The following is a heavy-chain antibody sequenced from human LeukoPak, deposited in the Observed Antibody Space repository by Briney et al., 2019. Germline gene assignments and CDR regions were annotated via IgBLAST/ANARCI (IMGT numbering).Heavy chain of an antibody. D-gene: IGHD3-3*01. J-gene: IGHJ4*02. CDR3: ARSMGYDFWSGYRFDY. CDR1: GGSISSSY. CDR2: IYYTGST. Sequence: SETLSLTCSVSGGSISSSYWSWIRQPPGKGLEWIGYIYYTGSTNYNPSLQSRVTMSVDTSKNQFSLKLSSVTAADTAVYYCARSMGYDFWSGYRFDYWGQGTLVTVSS. V-gene: IGHV4-59*01.